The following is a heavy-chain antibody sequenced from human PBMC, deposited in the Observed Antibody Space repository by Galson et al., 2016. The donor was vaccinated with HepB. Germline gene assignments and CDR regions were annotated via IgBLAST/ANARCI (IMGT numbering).Heavy chain of an antibody. Sequence: SLRLSCAASGFAFSDYYMTWIRQAPGKGLESIAYITFAAGGTFYAASVKGRFTISRDNAKNSLVLQMTSLRAEDTATYYCAAQLGRRAGFDYWGLGTLVTVS. CDR1: GFAFSDYY. CDR3: AAQLGRRAGFDY. J-gene: IGHJ4*02. CDR2: ITFAAGGT. V-gene: IGHV3-11*01. D-gene: IGHD2-2*01.